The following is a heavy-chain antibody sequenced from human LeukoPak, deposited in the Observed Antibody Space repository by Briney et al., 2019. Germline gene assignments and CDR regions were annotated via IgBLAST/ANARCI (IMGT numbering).Heavy chain of an antibody. J-gene: IGHJ6*02. Sequence: SETLSLTCTASGGSISSYYWSWIRQPPGKGLEWIGYIYYSGSTNYNPSLKSRVTISVDTSKNQFSLKLSSVTAADTAVYYCARVIGYYYGMDVWGQGTTVTVSS. V-gene: IGHV4-59*01. CDR1: GGSISSYY. CDR2: IYYSGST. CDR3: ARVIGYYYGMDV.